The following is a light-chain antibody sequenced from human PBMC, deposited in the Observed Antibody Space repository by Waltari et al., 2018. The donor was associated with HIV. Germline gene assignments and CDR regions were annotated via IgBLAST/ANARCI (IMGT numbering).Light chain of an antibody. CDR1: ALPKQY. CDR2: KDS. CDR3: QSADSSGTYV. Sequence: SYELTQPPSVSVTPGQTARITFSGDALPKQYAYWYQQKQGQAPVLVIYKDSERPSGIPERFSGSSSGTTVTLTISGVQAEDEADYYCQSADSSGTYVFGTGTKVTVL. J-gene: IGLJ1*01. V-gene: IGLV3-25*03.